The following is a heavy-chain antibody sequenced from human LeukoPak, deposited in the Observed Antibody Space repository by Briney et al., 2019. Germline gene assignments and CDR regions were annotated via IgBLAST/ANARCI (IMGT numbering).Heavy chain of an antibody. CDR2: IDPSGCSR. J-gene: IGHJ4*02. CDR1: GYTFTRYY. D-gene: IGHD1-1*01. CDR3: ARDKSGTTQGDSDY. Sequence: ASVKVSCKASGYTFTRYYIHWVRQAPGQGLEWMGIIDPSGCSRSYAQKFQGRVTITSDTSTSTVYMELSSLRSEDTAVYYCARDKSGTTQGDSDYWGQGTLVTVSS. V-gene: IGHV1-46*01.